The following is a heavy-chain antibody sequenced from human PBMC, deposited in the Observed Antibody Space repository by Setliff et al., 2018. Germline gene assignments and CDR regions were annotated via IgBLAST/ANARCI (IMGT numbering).Heavy chain of an antibody. CDR3: AKDIGQIAARPDFYYGMDV. CDR2: ISWDGGST. CDR1: GFTFDDYA. V-gene: IGHV3-43D*03. Sequence: GGSLRLSCAASGFTFDDYAMHWVRQAPGKGLEWVSLISWDGGSTYYADSVKGRFTISRDNSKNSLYLQMNSLRAEDTALYFCAKDIGQIAARPDFYYGMDVWGQGTTVTVSS. J-gene: IGHJ6*02. D-gene: IGHD6-6*01.